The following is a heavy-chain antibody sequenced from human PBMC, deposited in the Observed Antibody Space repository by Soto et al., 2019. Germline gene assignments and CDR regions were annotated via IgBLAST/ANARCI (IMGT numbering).Heavy chain of an antibody. Sequence: EVQLVESGGGLVQPGGSLRLSCAASGFTFSSYSMNWVRQAPGKGLEWVSYISSSSSTIYYADSVKGRFTISRDNAKNSLYLQMNSRRDECTAVYYCAREGGNLNWFDPWGQGTLVTVSS. CDR1: GFTFSSYS. D-gene: IGHD1-26*01. J-gene: IGHJ5*02. CDR3: AREGGNLNWFDP. V-gene: IGHV3-48*02. CDR2: ISSSSSTI.